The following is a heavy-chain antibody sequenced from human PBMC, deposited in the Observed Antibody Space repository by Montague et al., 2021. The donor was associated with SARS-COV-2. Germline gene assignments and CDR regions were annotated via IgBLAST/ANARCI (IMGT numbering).Heavy chain of an antibody. Sequence: SETLSLTCTVSGGSITSSAYFWSWIRQSPGKGLEWIGTIYYSGNTYSNPSLKSRLTISMDTSKTQVSLKINSVTAADTAVYSCASLGSPAYCGGDWYLRDDGTDVWGQGTRVTVSS. CDR2: IYYSGNT. CDR1: GGSITSSAYF. CDR3: ASLGSPAYCGGDWYLRDDGTDV. J-gene: IGHJ6*02. D-gene: IGHD2-21*02. V-gene: IGHV4-39*01.